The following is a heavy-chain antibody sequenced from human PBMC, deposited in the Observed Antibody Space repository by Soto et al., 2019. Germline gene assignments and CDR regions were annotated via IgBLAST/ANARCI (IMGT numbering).Heavy chain of an antibody. V-gene: IGHV1-69*13. CDR3: ARDCSGGSCYSRYYFYGMDV. Sequence: SVKVSCNASGGTFSSYAISWVRQAPGQGLEWMGGIIPIFGTANYAQKFQGRVTITADESTSTAYWELSSLRSEDTAVYYCARDCSGGSCYSRYYFYGMDVWGQGTTVTVSS. J-gene: IGHJ6*02. CDR1: GGTFSSYA. CDR2: IIPIFGTA. D-gene: IGHD2-15*01.